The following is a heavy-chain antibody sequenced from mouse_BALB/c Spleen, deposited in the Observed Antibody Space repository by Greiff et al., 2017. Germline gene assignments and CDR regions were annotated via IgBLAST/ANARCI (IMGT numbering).Heavy chain of an antibody. J-gene: IGHJ2*01. V-gene: IGHV5-6*01. CDR3: ERHYYGSSPYYFDY. CDR2: ISSGGSYT. Sequence: EVKLVESGADLVKPGGSLKLSCEASGFSFTSYGMSWVRQTPDKRLEWVATISSGGSYTYYTDSVKGRFTISRDNAKNTRYLQMSSLKSEDTAMYYCERHYYGSSPYYFDYWGQGTTLTVSS. D-gene: IGHD1-1*01. CDR1: GFSFTSYG.